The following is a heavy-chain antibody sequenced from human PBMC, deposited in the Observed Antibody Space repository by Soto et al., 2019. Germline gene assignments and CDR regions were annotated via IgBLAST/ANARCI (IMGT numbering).Heavy chain of an antibody. D-gene: IGHD6-6*01. J-gene: IGHJ5*02. CDR2: IRSKANSYAT. CDR1: GFTFSGSA. Sequence: EVQLVESGGGLVQPGGSLKLSCAASGFTFSGSAMYWVRQAAGKGLEWVGRIRSKANSYATAYAASVKGRFTISRDDSKNTAYLQMNSLKTEDTAVYYCTVLNTPSLFDPWGQGTLVIVSS. V-gene: IGHV3-73*01. CDR3: TVLNTPSLFDP.